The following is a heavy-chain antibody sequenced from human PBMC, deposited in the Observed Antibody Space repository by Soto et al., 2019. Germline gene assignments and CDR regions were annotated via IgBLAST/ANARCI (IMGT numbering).Heavy chain of an antibody. CDR2: IYWDDDN. J-gene: IGHJ4*02. CDR1: GFSLTSNAVG. CDR3: AHGSGWLFDF. D-gene: IGHD6-19*01. V-gene: IGHV2-5*02. Sequence: QITLKESGPTLVKPTQTLTLTCTFSGFSLTSNAVGVGWFHQPPGKALEWLALIYWDDDNHYSPSLKSRLTFTKDTSKNQVVLIMTNMDPVDTATYYCAHGSGWLFDFWGQGTLVTASS.